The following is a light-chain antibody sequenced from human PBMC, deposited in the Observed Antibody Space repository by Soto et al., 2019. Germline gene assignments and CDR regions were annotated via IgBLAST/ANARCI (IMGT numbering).Light chain of an antibody. V-gene: IGKV1-9*01. CDR1: QGVSSS. Sequence: IQLTQSPSSLSASVGDRVTITCRASQGVSSSLAWYHQKPRKAPKLLIYDASTSQRGVPSRFSGSGSGTALTITISSLKNEDFATNYCQQLNSYPLTFGEGTKVDIK. CDR3: QQLNSYPLT. J-gene: IGKJ4*01. CDR2: DAS.